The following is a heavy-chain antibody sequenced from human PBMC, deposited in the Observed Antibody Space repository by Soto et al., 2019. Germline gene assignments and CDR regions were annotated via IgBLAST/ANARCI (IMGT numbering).Heavy chain of an antibody. D-gene: IGHD6-6*01. V-gene: IGHV1-69*06. CDR2: IIPIFGTA. Sequence: QVQLVQSGDEVKKPGSSVKVSCKASGGTFSSYAISWVRQAPGQGLEWMGGIIPIFGTANYAQKFQGRVTITADKSTSTAYMEMSSLRSEDSAVYYCARDPQRYYSSSSGYYYYGLDVWGQGTTVTVSS. CDR1: GGTFSSYA. J-gene: IGHJ6*02. CDR3: ARDPQRYYSSSSGYYYYGLDV.